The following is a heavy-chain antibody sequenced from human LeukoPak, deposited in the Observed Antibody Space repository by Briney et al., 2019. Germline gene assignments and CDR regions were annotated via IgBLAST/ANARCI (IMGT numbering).Heavy chain of an antibody. J-gene: IGHJ4*02. D-gene: IGHD3-9*01. V-gene: IGHV4-39*07. CDR3: ARRILTGYSHFDY. CDR2: IYYSGST. Sequence: PSETLSLTCTVSGGSISSSDYYWGWIRQPPGKGLEWIGSIYYSGSTYYSPSLKSRVTISLDTSKNQFSLRLTSVTAADTAVYYCARRILTGYSHFDYWGQGTLVTVSS. CDR1: GGSISSSDYY.